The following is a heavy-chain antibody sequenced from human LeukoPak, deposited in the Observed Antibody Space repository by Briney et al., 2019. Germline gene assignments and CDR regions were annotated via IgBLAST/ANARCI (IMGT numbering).Heavy chain of an antibody. CDR1: GGTFSSHA. J-gene: IGHJ4*02. CDR2: IIPMFRTA. CDR3: ARDVLMDDYVVAEGYFDY. Sequence: SVKVSCKASGGTFSSHAISWVRQAPGQGLEWMGGIIPMFRTADYAQQFQGRVTITADESTSTAYMELSSLRFEDTAVYYCARDVLMDDYVVAEGYFDYWGQGTLVTVSS. V-gene: IGHV1-69*13. D-gene: IGHD3-16*01.